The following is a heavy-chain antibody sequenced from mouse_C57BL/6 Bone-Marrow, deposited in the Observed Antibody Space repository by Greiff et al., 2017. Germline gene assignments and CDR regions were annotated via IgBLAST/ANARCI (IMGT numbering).Heavy chain of an antibody. CDR3: ARDQANYYVSSYRYYAMDY. CDR1: GFTFSSYA. J-gene: IGHJ4*01. CDR2: ISDGGSYT. D-gene: IGHD1-1*01. V-gene: IGHV5-4*01. Sequence: DVKLVESGGGLVKPGGSLKLSCAASGFTFSSYAMSWVRQTPEKRLEWVATISDGGSYTYYPDNVKGRFTIYRDNAKNNLYLQMSHLKSEDTAMYYCARDQANYYVSSYRYYAMDYWCQGTSVTVSS.